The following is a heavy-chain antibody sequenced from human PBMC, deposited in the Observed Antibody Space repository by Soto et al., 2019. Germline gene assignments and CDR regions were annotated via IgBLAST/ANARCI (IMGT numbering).Heavy chain of an antibody. CDR3: ARDPIGYDSSGYYSYYFDY. Sequence: QVQLVESGGGVVQPGRSLRLSCAASGFTFSSYAMHWVRQAPGKGLEWVAVISYDGSNKYYADSVKGRFTISRDNSKNTLYLQMNSLRAEDTAVYYCARDPIGYDSSGYYSYYFDYWGQGTLVTVSS. CDR2: ISYDGSNK. CDR1: GFTFSSYA. J-gene: IGHJ4*02. V-gene: IGHV3-30-3*01. D-gene: IGHD3-22*01.